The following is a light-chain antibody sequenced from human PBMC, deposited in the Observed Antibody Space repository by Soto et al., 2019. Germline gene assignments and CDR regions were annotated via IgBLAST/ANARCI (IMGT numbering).Light chain of an antibody. CDR3: CSYVGATTYV. V-gene: IGLV2-23*01. CDR2: EGI. Sequence: QSPLTQPASVSGSPGQSITISCSGTSSNIGGYNVVSWYQQHPRKDAKVIVYEGIKRPSGFSDRLSVSTSGSTASLTISGHKGEDEAEYYCCSYVGATTYVFGRGTKV. J-gene: IGLJ1*01. CDR1: SSNIGGYNV.